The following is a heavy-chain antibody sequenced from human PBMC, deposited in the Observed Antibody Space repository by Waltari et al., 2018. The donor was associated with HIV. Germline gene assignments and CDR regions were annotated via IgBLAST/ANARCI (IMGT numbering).Heavy chain of an antibody. CDR1: GGSISSGCYY. J-gene: IGHJ4*02. CDR3: ARYRGYSFD. Sequence: QVQLQESGPGLVKPSQTLSLTCTVSGGSISSGCYYWSWIRQHPGKGLEWIGYIYYSENTSYNPTLKSRVTISVDTSQNQFSLKLSSVTDADTAVYYWARYRGYSFDWGQGTLVTVSS. D-gene: IGHD5-18*01. CDR2: IYYSENT. V-gene: IGHV4-31*03.